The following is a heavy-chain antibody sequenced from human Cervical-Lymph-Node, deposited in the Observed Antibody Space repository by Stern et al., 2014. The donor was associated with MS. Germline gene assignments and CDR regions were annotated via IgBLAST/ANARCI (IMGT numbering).Heavy chain of an antibody. CDR1: GGSISSYY. V-gene: IGHV4-59*08. CDR3: AGSGTYYPDY. CDR2: VHYSGTT. Sequence: QLQLQESGPGLVKPSETLSLTCSVSGGSISSYYWNWIRQPPGKGLEWIANVHYSGTTNYNPSLQRRVTILLDTSMTKISLKLTSVTAADTAVYYCAGSGTYYPDYWGQGILVTVSS. J-gene: IGHJ4*02. D-gene: IGHD3-3*01.